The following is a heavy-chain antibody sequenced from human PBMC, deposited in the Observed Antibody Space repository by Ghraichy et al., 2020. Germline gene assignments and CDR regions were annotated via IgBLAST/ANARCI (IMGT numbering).Heavy chain of an antibody. Sequence: SETLSLTCTVSGGFISSDYWNWIRQPPGKGLEWIGHIHYSGSTNYNPSLKSRVTISVDTSKSQFSLNLRSVTAADTAVYYCARGGGWLPDSWGQGTLVSVSS. CDR2: IHYSGST. D-gene: IGHD6-19*01. V-gene: IGHV4-59*01. J-gene: IGHJ4*02. CDR1: GGFISSDY. CDR3: ARGGGWLPDS.